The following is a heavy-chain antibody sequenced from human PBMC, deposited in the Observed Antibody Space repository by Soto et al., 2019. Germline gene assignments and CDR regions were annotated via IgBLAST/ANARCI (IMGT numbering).Heavy chain of an antibody. CDR1: GLTFSSYW. CDR3: ARLDVDIVATIRLGGYYFDY. J-gene: IGHJ4*02. Sequence: EVQLVESGGGLVQPGGSLRLSCAASGLTFSSYWMSWVRRAPGKGLEWVANIKQDGSEKYYVDSVKGRFTISRDNAKNSLYLQMNSLRAEDTAVYYCARLDVDIVATIRLGGYYFDYWGQGTLVTVSS. D-gene: IGHD5-12*01. V-gene: IGHV3-7*05. CDR2: IKQDGSEK.